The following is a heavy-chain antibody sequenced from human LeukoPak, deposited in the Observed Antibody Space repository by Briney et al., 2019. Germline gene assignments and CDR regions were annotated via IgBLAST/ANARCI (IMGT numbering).Heavy chain of an antibody. V-gene: IGHV5-51*01. D-gene: IGHD2-2*01. J-gene: IGHJ3*02. CDR3: ARPILPYQADTFDI. CDR2: IYPGDSDT. CDR1: GYSFTSYW. Sequence: GESLKISCKGSGYSFTSYWIGWVRQMPGKGLEWMGIIYPGDSDTRYSPSFQGQVTISADKSINTAFLQWSSLKASDTVMYYCARPILPYQADTFDIWGQGTMVIVSS.